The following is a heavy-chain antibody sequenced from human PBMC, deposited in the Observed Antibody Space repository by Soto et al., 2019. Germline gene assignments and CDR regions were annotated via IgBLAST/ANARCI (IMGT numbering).Heavy chain of an antibody. D-gene: IGHD3-10*01. CDR3: AGMVRGPSNWFDP. CDR2: IYYSGST. CDR1: GGSISSGGYY. Sequence: QVQLQESGPGLVKPSQTLSLTCTVSGGSISSGGYYWSWIRQHPGKGLEWIGYIYYSGSTYYNPSLKSRVTISVEPSKNQFSLKLISVTAADTAVYYCAGMVRGPSNWFDPWGQGTLVTVSS. J-gene: IGHJ5*02. V-gene: IGHV4-31*03.